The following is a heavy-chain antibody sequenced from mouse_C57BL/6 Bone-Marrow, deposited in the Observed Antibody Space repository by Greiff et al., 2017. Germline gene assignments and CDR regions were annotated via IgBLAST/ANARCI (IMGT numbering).Heavy chain of an antibody. V-gene: IGHV1-82*01. CDR3: AWGAVTRDY. CDR2: IYPGDGDT. D-gene: IGHD2-2*01. J-gene: IGHJ2*01. Sequence: QVQLQQSGPELVKPGASVKISCKASGYAFSSSWMNWVKQRPGKGLEWIGRIYPGDGDTNYNEKFKSKATLTVDTSSSTAYMQLSSLTSEDSAVYYCAWGAVTRDYWGQGTTLTVSS. CDR1: GYAFSSSW.